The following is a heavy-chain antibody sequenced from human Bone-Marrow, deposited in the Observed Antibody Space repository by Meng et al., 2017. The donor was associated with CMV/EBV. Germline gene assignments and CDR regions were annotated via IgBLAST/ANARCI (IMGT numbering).Heavy chain of an antibody. Sequence: YGFPFRSYAMSGVRQAPGKGLEWVSAISGSGGSTYYADSVKGWFTISRDNSKNTLYLQMNSLRAEDTAVYYCAKGSYGSGSYYADVWGQGTTVTVSS. J-gene: IGHJ6*02. V-gene: IGHV3-23*01. D-gene: IGHD3-10*01. CDR2: ISGSGGST. CDR1: GFPFRSYA. CDR3: AKGSYGSGSYYADV.